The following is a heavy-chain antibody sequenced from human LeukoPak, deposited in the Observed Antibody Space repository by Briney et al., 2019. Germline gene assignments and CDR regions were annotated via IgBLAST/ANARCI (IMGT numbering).Heavy chain of an antibody. CDR2: IKQDGSEK. D-gene: IGHD6-6*01. J-gene: IGHJ5*02. CDR3: ARDGPYSTSSTHPP. CDR1: GFAFSTHG. Sequence: GGSLRLSCAASGFAFSTHGMHWVRQAPGKGLEWVANIKQDGSEKYYVGSVKGRFTISRDNAKNSLYLQMDSLRAEDTAVYYCARDGPYSTSSTHPPWGQGTLVTVSS. V-gene: IGHV3-7*03.